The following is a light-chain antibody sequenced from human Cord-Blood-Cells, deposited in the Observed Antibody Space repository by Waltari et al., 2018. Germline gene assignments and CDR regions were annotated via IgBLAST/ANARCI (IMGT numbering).Light chain of an antibody. Sequence: DIVMTQSPLSLPVTPGEPASISCRSSQSLLHSNGYNYLDWYLQKPGQSPQLLIYLGSNRASGVPDRFSCSGSGTDFTLKISRVEAEDVGVYYCMQALQTRYTFGQGTKLEIK. CDR2: LGS. CDR3: MQALQTRYT. V-gene: IGKV2-28*01. J-gene: IGKJ2*01. CDR1: QSLLHSNGYNY.